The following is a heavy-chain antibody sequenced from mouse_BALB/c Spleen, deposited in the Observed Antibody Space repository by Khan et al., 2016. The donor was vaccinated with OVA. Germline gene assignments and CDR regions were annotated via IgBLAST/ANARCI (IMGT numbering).Heavy chain of an antibody. D-gene: IGHD1-2*01. CDR1: GFTFSSYG. CDR2: ISGDSSTI. Sequence: EVQLVESGGGLVQPGGSRKLSCAASGFTFSSYGMHWVRQAPEKGLEWVAYISGDSSTIYYTDTVKGRFTISRANPKNTLSLQMTSLMSEDTALYYCATSYYGGYCFDYWGPGTTVTVSS. V-gene: IGHV5-17*02. J-gene: IGHJ2*01. CDR3: ATSYYGGYCFDY.